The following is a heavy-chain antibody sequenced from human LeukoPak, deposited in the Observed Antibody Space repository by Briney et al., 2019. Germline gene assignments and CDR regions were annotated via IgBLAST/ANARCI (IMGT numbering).Heavy chain of an antibody. D-gene: IGHD2-15*01. CDR3: ARSPSVVVAATIDAFDI. J-gene: IGHJ3*02. CDR2: IDPSDSYT. CDR1: GYSFTSYW. Sequence: GESLKISCKGSGYSFTSYWISWVRQMPGKGLEWIGRIDPSDSYTNYSPSFQGHVTISADKSISTAYLQWSSLKASDTAMYYCARSPSVVVAATIDAFDIWGQGTVVTVSS. V-gene: IGHV5-10-1*01.